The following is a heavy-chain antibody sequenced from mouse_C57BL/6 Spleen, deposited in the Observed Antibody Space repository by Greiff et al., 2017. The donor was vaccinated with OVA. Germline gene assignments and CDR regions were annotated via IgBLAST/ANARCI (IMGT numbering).Heavy chain of an antibody. V-gene: IGHV5-17*01. Sequence: EVHLVESGGGLVKPGGSLKLSCAASGFTFSDYGMHWVRQAPEKGLEWVAYISSGSSTIYYADTVKGRFTISRDNAKNTLFLQMTSLRSEDTAMYYCARPHYGSSSYYFDYWGQGTTLTVSS. CDR3: ARPHYGSSSYYFDY. J-gene: IGHJ2*01. CDR2: ISSGSSTI. CDR1: GFTFSDYG. D-gene: IGHD1-1*01.